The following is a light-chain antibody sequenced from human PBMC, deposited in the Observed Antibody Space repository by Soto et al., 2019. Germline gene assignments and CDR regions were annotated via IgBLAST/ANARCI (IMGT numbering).Light chain of an antibody. CDR3: SSYTSSSTPYD. CDR2: DVT. CDR1: SSDVGGYNY. V-gene: IGLV2-14*01. J-gene: IGLJ1*01. Sequence: QSVLTQPASVSGSPGQSITISCTGTSSDVGGYNYVSWYQQHPVKAPKLMIYDVTNRPSGVSDRFSGSKSGNTASLTISGLQAEDEADYYCSSYTSSSTPYDFGTGTKVTVL.